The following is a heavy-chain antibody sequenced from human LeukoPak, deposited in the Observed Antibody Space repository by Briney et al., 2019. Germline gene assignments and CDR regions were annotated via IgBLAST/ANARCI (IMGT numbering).Heavy chain of an antibody. CDR3: AKHTRWGPDDYGDYVDY. CDR1: GFTFSHYA. V-gene: IGHV3-23*01. J-gene: IGHJ4*02. CDR2: VSGSGGDT. Sequence: PGGSLRLSCAASGFTFSHYAMSWVRQAPGKGLEWVSAVSGSGGDTHYADFVKGRFSISRDNSKNTVYLQMNSLRAEDTAVYYCAKHTRWGPDDYGDYVDYWGQGTLVTVSS. D-gene: IGHD4-17*01.